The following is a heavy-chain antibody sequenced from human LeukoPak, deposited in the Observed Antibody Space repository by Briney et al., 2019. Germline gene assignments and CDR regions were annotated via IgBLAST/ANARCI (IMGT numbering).Heavy chain of an antibody. CDR1: GGSISSYY. J-gene: IGHJ3*02. V-gene: IGHV4-59*01. CDR2: IYYSGST. CDR3: ARGRLRYFDWSGAFDI. D-gene: IGHD3-9*01. Sequence: SETLSLTCTVSGGSISSYYWSSIRQPPGKGLEWIGYIYYSGSTNYNPSLKSRVTISVDTSKNQFSLKLSSVTAADTAVYYCARGRLRYFDWSGAFDIWGQGTMVTVSS.